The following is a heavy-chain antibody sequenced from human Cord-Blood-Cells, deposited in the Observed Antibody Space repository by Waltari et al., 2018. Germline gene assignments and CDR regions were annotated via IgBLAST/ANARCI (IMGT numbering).Heavy chain of an antibody. CDR3: ARVPDTAMVKGDAFDI. V-gene: IGHV1-2*02. CDR1: GYTFTGYY. J-gene: IGHJ3*02. CDR2: INPNSGGT. Sequence: QVQLVQSGAEVKKPGASVKVSCKASGYTFTGYYMHWVRQAPGQGLEWMGRINPNSGGTNCAQKFQGRVTMSRDTSISTAYMELSRLRADGTAVYYCARVPDTAMVKGDAFDIWGQGTMVTVSS. D-gene: IGHD5-18*01.